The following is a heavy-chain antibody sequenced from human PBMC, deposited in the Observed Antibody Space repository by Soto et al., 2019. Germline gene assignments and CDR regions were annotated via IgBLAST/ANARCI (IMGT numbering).Heavy chain of an antibody. D-gene: IGHD3-22*01. V-gene: IGHV4-30-2*02. Sequence: SETLSLTCAVSGGSISSGGYSWSWIRQPPGKGLEWIGYIYHSGSTYYNPSLKSRVTISVDTSKNQFSLKLSSVTAADTAVYYCASQRGFRDSSGYYSSYFDYWGQGTLVTVSS. CDR2: IYHSGST. CDR1: GGSISSGGYS. CDR3: ASQRGFRDSSGYYSSYFDY. J-gene: IGHJ4*02.